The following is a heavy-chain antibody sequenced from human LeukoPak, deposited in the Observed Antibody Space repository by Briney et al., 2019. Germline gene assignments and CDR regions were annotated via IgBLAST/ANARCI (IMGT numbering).Heavy chain of an antibody. Sequence: GGSLRLSCAASGFTFSSYAMSWVRQAPGRGLEWVSSISGSGGSTYYADSVKGRFTISRDNSKNTLYLQMNSLRAEETGVYYCARTRKAYYYDSSGSDWAFDIWGQGTMVTVSS. J-gene: IGHJ3*02. D-gene: IGHD3-22*01. CDR1: GFTFSSYA. V-gene: IGHV3-23*01. CDR2: ISGSGGST. CDR3: ARTRKAYYYDSSGSDWAFDI.